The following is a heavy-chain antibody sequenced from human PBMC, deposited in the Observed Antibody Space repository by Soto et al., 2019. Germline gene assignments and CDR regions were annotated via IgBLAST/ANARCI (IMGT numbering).Heavy chain of an antibody. CDR1: GGSFSGNY. CDR3: SSWVVATNTDY. CDR2: INHSGVH. V-gene: IGHV4-34*01. D-gene: IGHD2-21*02. Sequence: LSLTCAVSGGSFSGNYWGWIRQPPGMGLEWIGEINHSGVHKYNPSLRSRVTISVDTSKNQLSLKLTSVTAADTAVYYCSSWVVATNTDYWGQGTLVTVSS. J-gene: IGHJ4*02.